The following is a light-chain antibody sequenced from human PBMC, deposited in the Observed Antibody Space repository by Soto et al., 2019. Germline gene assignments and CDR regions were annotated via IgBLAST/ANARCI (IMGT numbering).Light chain of an antibody. J-gene: IGLJ3*02. CDR2: DVN. CDR1: SSDVGRYNY. V-gene: IGLV2-14*01. Sequence: QSVLTQPASVSGSPGQSITISCTGTSSDVGRYNYVSWYQQHPGKAPKLMIYDVNNRPSGVSKRFSGSKSGNTASLTISGLQAEDEADYYCSSYTSSSTWVFGGGTKLTVL. CDR3: SSYTSSSTWV.